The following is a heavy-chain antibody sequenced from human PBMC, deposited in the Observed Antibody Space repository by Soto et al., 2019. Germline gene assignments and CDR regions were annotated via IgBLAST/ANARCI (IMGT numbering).Heavy chain of an antibody. CDR1: GGTFSSYT. J-gene: IGHJ3*02. CDR3: ARYCSGGSCYLHAFDT. V-gene: IGHV1-69*02. D-gene: IGHD2-15*01. CDR2: IIPILGIA. Sequence: QVQLVQSGAEVKKPGSSVKVSCKASGGTFSSYTISWVRQAPGQGLEWMGRIIPILGIANYAQKFQGRVTITADKSTSTAYMELSSLRSEDTAVYYCARYCSGGSCYLHAFDTWGQGTMVTVSS.